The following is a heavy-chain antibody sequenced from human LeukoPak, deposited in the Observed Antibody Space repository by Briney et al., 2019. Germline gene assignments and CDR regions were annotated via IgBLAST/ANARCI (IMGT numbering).Heavy chain of an antibody. CDR2: VARDGGAK. J-gene: IGHJ4*02. CDR1: GFSFSNHG. CDR3: AREATWGQWYFDH. D-gene: IGHD6-19*01. V-gene: IGHV3-30*03. Sequence: GTSLRLSCVASGFSFSNHGMHWVRQAPGKGLEWVSVVARDGGAKFYADSVKGRFTLSRDNSKNMFFLQMNFLTVEYTAIYYCAREATWGQWYFDHWGQGTPVIVSS.